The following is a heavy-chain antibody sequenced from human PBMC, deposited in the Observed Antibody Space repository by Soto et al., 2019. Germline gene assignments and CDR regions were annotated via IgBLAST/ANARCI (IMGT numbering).Heavy chain of an antibody. V-gene: IGHV3-30-3*01. Sequence: GGSLRLSCAASGFTFSSYAMHWVRQSPGKGLEWVAVISYDGSNKYYADSVKGRFTISRDNSKNTLYLQMNSLRAEDTAVYYCARDRLSYDSSGYYYGVGMDVWGQGTTVTVSS. CDR1: GFTFSSYA. J-gene: IGHJ6*02. CDR2: ISYDGSNK. CDR3: ARDRLSYDSSGYYYGVGMDV. D-gene: IGHD3-22*01.